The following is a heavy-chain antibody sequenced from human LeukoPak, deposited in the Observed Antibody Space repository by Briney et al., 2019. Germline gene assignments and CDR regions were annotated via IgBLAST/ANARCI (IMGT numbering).Heavy chain of an antibody. V-gene: IGHV3-33*01. Sequence: PGGSLRLSCAASGFTFSNYGMHWLRQAPGKGLEWVAVIWYDESHKYFADSVKGRFTISRDNSNNTVYLQMNSLRADDAAVYYCATLVAAAGTDYWGQGTLVTVSS. D-gene: IGHD6-13*01. J-gene: IGHJ4*02. CDR1: GFTFSNYG. CDR2: IWYDESHK. CDR3: ATLVAAAGTDY.